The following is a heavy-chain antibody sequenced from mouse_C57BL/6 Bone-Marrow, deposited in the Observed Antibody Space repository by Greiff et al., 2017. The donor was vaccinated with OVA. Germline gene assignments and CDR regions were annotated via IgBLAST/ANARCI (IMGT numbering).Heavy chain of an antibody. CDR1: GYAFTNYL. Sequence: VQLQESGAELVRPGTSVKVSCKASGYAFTNYLIEWVKQRPGQGLEWIGVINPGSGGTNYNEKFKGKATLTADKSSSTAYMQLGSLTSEDSAVYFCARSWYYFDYWGQGTTLTVSS. CDR3: ARSWYYFDY. V-gene: IGHV1-54*01. J-gene: IGHJ2*01. CDR2: INPGSGGT.